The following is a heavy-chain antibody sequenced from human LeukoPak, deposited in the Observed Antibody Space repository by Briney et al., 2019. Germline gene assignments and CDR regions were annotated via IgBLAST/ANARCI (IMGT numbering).Heavy chain of an antibody. CDR1: GGSISGYY. Sequence: SETLSLTCTVSGGSISGYYWTWIRQPPGKGLEWIGYIYSSGGTNYSPSLKSRATISVDTPKTQFSLKLRSVTAADTALYYCARFNRYCRGSSCYPSWFDPWGQGTLVTVSA. J-gene: IGHJ5*02. V-gene: IGHV4-4*09. D-gene: IGHD2-2*01. CDR3: ARFNRYCRGSSCYPSWFDP. CDR2: IYSSGGT.